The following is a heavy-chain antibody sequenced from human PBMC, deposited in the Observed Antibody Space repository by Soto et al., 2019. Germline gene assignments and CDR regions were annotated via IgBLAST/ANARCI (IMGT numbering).Heavy chain of an antibody. J-gene: IGHJ5*02. CDR1: GFTFDDYT. Sequence: GGSLRLSCAASGFTFDDYTMHWVRQAPGKGLEWVSLISWDGGSTYYADSVKGRFTISRDNSKNSLYLQMNSLRTEDTALYYCAKGDSLDWGWFDPWGQGTLVTVSS. CDR3: AKGDSLDWGWFDP. V-gene: IGHV3-43*01. CDR2: ISWDGGST. D-gene: IGHD7-27*01.